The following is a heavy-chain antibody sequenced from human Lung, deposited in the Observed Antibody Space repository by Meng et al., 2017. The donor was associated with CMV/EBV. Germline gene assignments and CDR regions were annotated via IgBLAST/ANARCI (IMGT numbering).Heavy chain of an antibody. CDR2: NYYSGST. CDR1: GGSISTYY. D-gene: IGHD3-16*02. Sequence: QVQLEEPGLGLVKPSETLPLTCAVSGGSISTYYWSWIRQPPRKGLEWIGNNYYSGSTNYNPSLASRVTISVDSSKNQFSLKLSSVTAADTAVYYCARHQNGGTYPLDYWGQGTLVTVSS. V-gene: IGHV4-59*08. CDR3: ARHQNGGTYPLDY. J-gene: IGHJ4*02.